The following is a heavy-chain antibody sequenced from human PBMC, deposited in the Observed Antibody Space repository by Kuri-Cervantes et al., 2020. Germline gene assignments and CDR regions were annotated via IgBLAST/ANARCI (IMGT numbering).Heavy chain of an antibody. V-gene: IGHV4-59*13. J-gene: IGHJ5*02. Sequence: SETLSLTCTVSGASISTNYWSWIRQSPGKGLEWIGYIHHTGSTNHIPSLKSRVTISIDTSKNQFSLKLTSVIAADTAVYYCGLGAAAGLYWFDPWGQGTLVTVSS. CDR3: GLGAAAGLYWFDP. CDR2: IHHTGST. CDR1: GASISTNY. D-gene: IGHD6-13*01.